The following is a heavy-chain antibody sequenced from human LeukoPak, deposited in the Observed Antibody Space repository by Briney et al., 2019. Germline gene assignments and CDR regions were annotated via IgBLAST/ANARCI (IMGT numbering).Heavy chain of an antibody. V-gene: IGHV4-39*01. CDR2: IYYSGST. J-gene: IGHJ6*02. Sequence: SETLSLTCTVSGGSISSSSYYWVWIRQPPGKGLEWIGSIYYSGSTYYNPSLKSRVTISVDTSKNQFSLKLSSVTAADTAVYYCARHFAADYRYYGMDVWGQGTTVTVSS. D-gene: IGHD5-12*01. CDR3: ARHFAADYRYYGMDV. CDR1: GGSISSSSYY.